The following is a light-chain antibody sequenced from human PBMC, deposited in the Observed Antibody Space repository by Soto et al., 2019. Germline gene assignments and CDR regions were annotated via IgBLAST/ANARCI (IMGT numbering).Light chain of an antibody. Sequence: DIVMTQSPDSLAVSLGERATINCKSSQSLLYSSTNKNYLIWYQQKPGQPPKLLIYWASTRESGVPDRFSGSGSGTDFPLTISSLQAEDVAVYYCQQYYSTPLTFGQGTKLEI. V-gene: IGKV4-1*01. CDR2: WAS. CDR3: QQYYSTPLT. CDR1: QSLLYSSTNKNY. J-gene: IGKJ2*01.